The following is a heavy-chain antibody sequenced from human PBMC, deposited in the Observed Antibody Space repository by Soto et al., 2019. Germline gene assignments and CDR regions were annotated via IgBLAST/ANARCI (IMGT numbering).Heavy chain of an antibody. CDR1: GFTFSSYD. V-gene: IGHV3-13*04. CDR2: IGTAGDT. D-gene: IGHD3-10*01. J-gene: IGHJ5*02. CDR3: ARDLEGLLMVRGVIGTGVNWFDP. Sequence: EVQLVESGGGLVQPGGSLRLSCAASGFTFSSYDMHWVRQATGKGLEWVSAIGTAGDTYYPGSVKGRFTISRENAKNSLYLQMNSLRAGDTAVYYCARDLEGLLMVRGVIGTGVNWFDPWGQGTLVTVSS.